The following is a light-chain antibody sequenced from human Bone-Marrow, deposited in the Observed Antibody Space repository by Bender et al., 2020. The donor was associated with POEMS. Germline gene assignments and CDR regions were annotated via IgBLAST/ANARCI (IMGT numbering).Light chain of an antibody. J-gene: IGLJ3*02. V-gene: IGLV2-14*01. CDR3: VAWDASLNGWV. CDR2: EVN. Sequence: QSALTQPASVSGSPGQSITISCTATSSDVGGYNYVSWYQQHPGKAPKLMICEVNKRPSGVPDRFSGSKSGNTASLAITGLQSEDEAIYFCVAWDASLNGWVFGGGTKLTVL. CDR1: SSDVGGYNY.